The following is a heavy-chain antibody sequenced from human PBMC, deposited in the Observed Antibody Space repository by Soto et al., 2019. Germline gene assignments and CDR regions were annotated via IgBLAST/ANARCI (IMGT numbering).Heavy chain of an antibody. CDR1: GGSISSSSYY. V-gene: IGHV4-39*01. D-gene: IGHD6-6*01. CDR3: ASPGYSSSSFSPGSYWYFDL. Sequence: QLQLQESGPGLVKPSETLSLTCTVSGGSISSSSYYWGWIRQPPGKGLEWIGSIYYSGSTYYNPSLKSRVTISVDTSKNQFSLKLSSVTAADTAVYYCASPGYSSSSFSPGSYWYFDLWGRGTLVTVSS. J-gene: IGHJ2*01. CDR2: IYYSGST.